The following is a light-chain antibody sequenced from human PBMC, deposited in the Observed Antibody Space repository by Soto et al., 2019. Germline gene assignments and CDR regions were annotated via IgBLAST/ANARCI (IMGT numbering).Light chain of an antibody. J-gene: IGKJ1*01. CDR2: GAS. CDR1: QAVSHSY. CDR3: QQYDNSPPWA. Sequence: EIVLTQSPGTLSSSPGERATLSCRASQAVSHSYLAWYQQKPGQAPSLLIYGASSRATGIPDRFSGSGSGTDFILTISRLEPEDFAVYYCQQYDNSPPWAFGQGTKVEIK. V-gene: IGKV3-20*01.